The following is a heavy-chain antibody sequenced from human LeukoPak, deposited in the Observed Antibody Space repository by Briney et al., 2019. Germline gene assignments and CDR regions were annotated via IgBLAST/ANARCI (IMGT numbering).Heavy chain of an antibody. D-gene: IGHD1-26*01. CDR2: ISYDGSNK. V-gene: IGHV3-30*04. CDR1: GFTFSSYA. Sequence: PGGSLRLSRAASGFTFSSYAMHWVRQAPGKGLEWVAVISYDGSNKYYADSVKGRFTISRDNSKNTLYLQMNSLRAEDTAVYYCASGLVGARDFDYWGQGTLVTVSS. J-gene: IGHJ4*02. CDR3: ASGLVGARDFDY.